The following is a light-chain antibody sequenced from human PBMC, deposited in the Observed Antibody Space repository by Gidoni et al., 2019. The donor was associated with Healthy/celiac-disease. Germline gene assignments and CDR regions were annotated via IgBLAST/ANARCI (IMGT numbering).Light chain of an antibody. J-gene: IGKJ3*01. V-gene: IGKV1-5*01. CDR3: QQYSTYLFT. Sequence: DIQMTQSPSTLSASVGDRVTTTCRASQRISSWLAWYQQKPGKAPNLLIYDASSLESGVPSRVSGSGSGTEFTLTISSLQPDDFATYYCQQYSTYLFTFGPGTKVDSK. CDR1: QRISSW. CDR2: DAS.